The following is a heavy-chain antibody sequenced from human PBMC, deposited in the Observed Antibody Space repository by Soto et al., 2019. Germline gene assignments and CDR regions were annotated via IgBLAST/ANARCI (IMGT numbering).Heavy chain of an antibody. D-gene: IGHD1-26*01. Sequence: QVQLVQSGAEVKKPGASVKVSCKASGYTFISYGISWVRQAPGQGLEWMGWISGYNGNTKYAQKLQGRVTMTTDTSTSTADSELMSLRSDDTAVYYCARELGAQIVDYWGQGTLVTVSS. V-gene: IGHV1-18*01. CDR3: ARELGAQIVDY. CDR1: GYTFISYG. CDR2: ISGYNGNT. J-gene: IGHJ4*02.